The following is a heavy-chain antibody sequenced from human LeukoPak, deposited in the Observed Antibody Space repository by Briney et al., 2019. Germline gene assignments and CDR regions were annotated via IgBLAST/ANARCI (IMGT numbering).Heavy chain of an antibody. V-gene: IGHV1-2*02. Sequence: ASVKVSCKASGYTFTRYYMHWVRQAPGQGLEWMGWINPNSGGTNYAQKFQGRVTMTRDTSISTAYMELSRLRSDDTAVYYCARDLSGSIRYYYYGMDVWGQGTTVTVSS. D-gene: IGHD1-26*01. CDR1: GYTFTRYY. J-gene: IGHJ6*02. CDR2: INPNSGGT. CDR3: ARDLSGSIRYYYYGMDV.